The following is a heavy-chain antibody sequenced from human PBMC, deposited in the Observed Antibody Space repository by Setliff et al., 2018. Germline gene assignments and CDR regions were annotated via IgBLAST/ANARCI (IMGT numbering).Heavy chain of an antibody. V-gene: IGHV3-15*01. CDR2: IKSKTDGGTT. CDR1: GVTVSDAW. D-gene: IGHD3-10*01. J-gene: IGHJ5*02. Sequence: PSETLSLSCAASGVTVSDAWMGWVRQTPGKGLDWVGRIKSKTDGGTTDYAAPVKGRFTISRDDSKNTLYLQMNSLKTEDTAVYYCVKLVPQAISSDPWGQGTLVTVSS. CDR3: VKLVPQAISSDP.